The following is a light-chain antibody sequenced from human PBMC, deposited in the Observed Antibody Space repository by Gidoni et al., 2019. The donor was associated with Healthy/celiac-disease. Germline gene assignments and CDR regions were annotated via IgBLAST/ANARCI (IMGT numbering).Light chain of an antibody. CDR2: AAS. CDR1: QSSSSY. Sequence: DIQMTQSPSSLSASVGDRVTITCRARQSSSSYLNWYQQKPGKAPKRLIYAASSLQSGVPSRFSGSGSGTDFTITISRLQPEDFATYYCQQSYSTPVTFSQXTKLEIK. J-gene: IGKJ2*01. CDR3: QQSYSTPVT. V-gene: IGKV1-39*01.